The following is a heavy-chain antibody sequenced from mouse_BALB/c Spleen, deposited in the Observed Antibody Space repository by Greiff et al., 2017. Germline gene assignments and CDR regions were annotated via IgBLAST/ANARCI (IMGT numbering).Heavy chain of an antibody. CDR1: GYTLTSYW. J-gene: IGHJ2*01. Sequence: LQQPGSELVRPGASVKLSCKASGYTLTSYWMHWVKQRPGQGLEWIGNIYPGSGSTNYDEKFKSKATLTVDTSSSTAYMQLSSLTSEDSAVYYCTRGLRKSYFDYWGQGTTLTVSS. CDR3: TRGLRKSYFDY. V-gene: IGHV1S22*01. CDR2: IYPGSGST. D-gene: IGHD3-1*01.